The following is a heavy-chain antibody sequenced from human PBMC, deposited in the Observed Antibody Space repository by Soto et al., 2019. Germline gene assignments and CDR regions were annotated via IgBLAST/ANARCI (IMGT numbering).Heavy chain of an antibody. CDR1: GFTFSNAW. J-gene: IGHJ6*02. CDR3: TTHIRTYYYGSGSKPYYYGMDV. D-gene: IGHD3-10*01. Sequence: GGSLRLSCAASGFTFSNAWMSWVRHAPGKGLEWVGRIKSKTDGGTTDYAAPVKGRFTISRDDSKNTLYLQMNSLKTEDTAVYYCTTHIRTYYYGSGSKPYYYGMDVWGQGTTVTVSS. V-gene: IGHV3-15*01. CDR2: IKSKTDGGTT.